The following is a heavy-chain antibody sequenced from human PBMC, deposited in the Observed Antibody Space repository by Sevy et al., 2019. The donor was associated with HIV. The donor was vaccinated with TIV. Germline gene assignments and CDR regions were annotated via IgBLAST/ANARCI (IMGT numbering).Heavy chain of an antibody. CDR2: ISNSGNTI. Sequence: RGCLRLSCAASGFTFSDYYMSCIRQAPGKGLDWVSYISNSGNTIKYADSVKGRFTISRDNAKNSLYLQMNSLRAEDTAVYYCAREMSSSRGDLDYWGQGTMVFVSS. CDR3: AREMSSSRGDLDY. D-gene: IGHD6-19*01. CDR1: GFTFSDYY. V-gene: IGHV3-11*01. J-gene: IGHJ4*02.